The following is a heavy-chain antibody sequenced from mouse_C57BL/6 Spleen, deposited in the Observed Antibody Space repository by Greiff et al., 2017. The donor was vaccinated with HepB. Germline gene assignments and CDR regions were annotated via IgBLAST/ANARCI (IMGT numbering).Heavy chain of an antibody. Sequence: EVKLMESGGGLVKPGGSLKLSCAASGFTFSSYAMSWVRQTPEKRLEWVATISDGGSYTYYPDNVKGRFTISRDNAKNNLYLQMSHLKSEDTAMYYCARDDWDDYWGHGTTLTVSS. CDR3: ARDDWDDY. V-gene: IGHV5-4*01. D-gene: IGHD4-1*01. CDR1: GFTFSSYA. CDR2: ISDGGSYT. J-gene: IGHJ2*01.